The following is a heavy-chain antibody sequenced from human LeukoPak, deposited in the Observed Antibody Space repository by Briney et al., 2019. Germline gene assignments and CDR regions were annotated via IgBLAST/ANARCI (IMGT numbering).Heavy chain of an antibody. V-gene: IGHV4-59*02. CDR1: SGSVNSYY. CDR2: IYYSGST. CDR3: ARVPAAPRLCMDV. Sequence: SETLSLTCTVSSGSVNSYYWSWIRQPPGKGLEWIGYIYYSGSTNYDPSLKSRVTISVDTSKNQFSLKLSSVTAADTAVYYCARVPAAPRLCMDVWGQGTTVTVSS. J-gene: IGHJ6*02. D-gene: IGHD2-2*01.